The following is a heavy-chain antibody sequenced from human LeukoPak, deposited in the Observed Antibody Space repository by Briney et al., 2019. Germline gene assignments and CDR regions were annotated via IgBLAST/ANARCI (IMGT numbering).Heavy chain of an antibody. V-gene: IGHV1-8*01. CDR3: ARLVRVSGYEGGGLRYYYYYMDV. J-gene: IGHJ6*03. Sequence: ASVKVSCKASGYTFTSYDINWVRQVTGQGLEWMGWMNPNSGNTGYAQKFQGRVTMTRNTSISTAYMELSSLRSEDTAVYYCARLVRVSGYEGGGLRYYYYYMDVWGKGTTVTVSS. CDR1: GYTFTSYD. CDR2: MNPNSGNT. D-gene: IGHD5-12*01.